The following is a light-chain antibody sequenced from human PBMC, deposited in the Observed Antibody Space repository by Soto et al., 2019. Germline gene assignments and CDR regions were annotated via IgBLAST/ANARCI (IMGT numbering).Light chain of an antibody. J-gene: IGLJ1*01. CDR1: SSDVGSYNL. CDR3: CSYAGSSTYV. CDR2: DVA. Sequence: QSVLTQPASVSGSPGQSITISCTGTSSDVGSYNLVSWYQQLPGKAPKLIIYDVANRPSGVSSRFSGSKSGNTASLTISGLQAEDEADYYCCSYAGSSTYVFGTGTKVTVL. V-gene: IGLV2-23*02.